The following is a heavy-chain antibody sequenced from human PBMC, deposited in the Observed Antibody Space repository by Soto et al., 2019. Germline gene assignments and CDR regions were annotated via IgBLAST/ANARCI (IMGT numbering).Heavy chain of an antibody. CDR3: ARVGSYDHQPGPWFDP. CDR1: GCTFSSYA. J-gene: IGHJ5*02. CDR2: IIPIFGTA. D-gene: IGHD1-26*01. V-gene: IGHV1-69*13. Sequence: VASVKVSCKASGCTFSSYAISWVRQAPGQGLEWMGGIIPIFGTANYAQKFQGRVTITSDESTSTAYMELSSLRSEDTAVYYCARVGSYDHQPGPWFDPWGQGTLVTVSS.